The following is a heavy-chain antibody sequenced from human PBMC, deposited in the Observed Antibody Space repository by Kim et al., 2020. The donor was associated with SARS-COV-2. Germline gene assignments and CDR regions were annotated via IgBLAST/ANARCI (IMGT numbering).Heavy chain of an antibody. D-gene: IGHD3-22*01. V-gene: IGHV4-31*03. J-gene: IGHJ4*02. CDR2: IYYSGTT. CDR1: DDSMYTGSYY. CDR3: ARGDSRGYYYDS. Sequence: SETLSLTCTVSDDSMYTGSYYWRWIRQLPGRGLEWIGYIYYSGTTYYDPSLKSRVSISVDTSKNQFSLKLNSVTAADTAVYYCARGDSRGYYYDSWGQGTLVTVSS.